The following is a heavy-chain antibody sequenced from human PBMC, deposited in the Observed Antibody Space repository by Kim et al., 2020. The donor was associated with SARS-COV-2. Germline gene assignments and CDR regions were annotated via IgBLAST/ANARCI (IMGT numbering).Heavy chain of an antibody. CDR1: GFTFGDYP. V-gene: IGHV3-49*03. CDR3: TTSTQDSGSYYYYYGMDV. D-gene: IGHD3-10*01. CDR2: IRKKAFAGTT. Sequence: GGSLRLSCTTSGFTFGDYPISWFRQAPGKGLEWVGSIRKKAFAGTTEYAASVKGRFTISRDDSKSIAYLQMNSLNTEDTAVYYCTTSTQDSGSYYYYYGMDVWGQGTTVTVSS. J-gene: IGHJ6*02.